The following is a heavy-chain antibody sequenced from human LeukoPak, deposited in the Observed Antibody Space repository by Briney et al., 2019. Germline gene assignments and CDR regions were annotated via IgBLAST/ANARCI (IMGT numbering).Heavy chain of an antibody. CDR1: GYTFTSYY. V-gene: IGHV1-46*01. CDR3: ARDSGYCSSTSCYLGY. CDR2: INPSGGST. Sequence: VASVKVSCKASGYTFTSYYMHWVRQAPGQGLEWMGIINPSGGSTSYAQKFQGRVTMTRDMSTSTVYMELSSLRSEDTAVYCCARDSGYCSSTSCYLGYWGQGTLVTVSS. J-gene: IGHJ4*02. D-gene: IGHD2-2*01.